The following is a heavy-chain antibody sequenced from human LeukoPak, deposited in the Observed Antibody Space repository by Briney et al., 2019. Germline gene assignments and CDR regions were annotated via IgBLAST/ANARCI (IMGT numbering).Heavy chain of an antibody. D-gene: IGHD5-12*01. J-gene: IGHJ6*03. Sequence: ASVKSSCKVSGYTLTELSMHWWRQAPGKGLEWLGGFDPEDGETIYAQKFQGRVTMTEDTSTDTAYMELSSLRSEDTAVYYCATVRSSGYDRASWYMDVWGKGTTVTISS. CDR1: GYTLTELS. CDR2: FDPEDGET. CDR3: ATVRSSGYDRASWYMDV. V-gene: IGHV1-24*01.